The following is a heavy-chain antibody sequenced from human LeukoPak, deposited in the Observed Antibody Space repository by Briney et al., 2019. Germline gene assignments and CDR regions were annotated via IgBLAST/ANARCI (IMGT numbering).Heavy chain of an antibody. D-gene: IGHD3-10*01. CDR1: GFTFSTYW. J-gene: IGHJ4*02. CDR3: AGGGDLDY. Sequence: PGGSLRLSCAASGFTFSTYWMSWVRQAPGKGLEWVASIKHDESGRYYVDSVKGRFTISGDNAKSSMFLQMNSLRAEDTAVYYGAGGGDLDYWGQGTQVTVSS. CDR2: IKHDESGR. V-gene: IGHV3-7*04.